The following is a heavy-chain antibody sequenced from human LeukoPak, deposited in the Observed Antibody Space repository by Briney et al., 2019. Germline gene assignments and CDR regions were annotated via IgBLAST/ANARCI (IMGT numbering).Heavy chain of an antibody. CDR3: ATGPYCSSSSCYLIEGLDY. D-gene: IGHD2-2*01. CDR2: ISYDGSSK. V-gene: IGHV3-30-3*01. J-gene: IGHJ4*02. CDR1: GFTFSNYA. Sequence: PGGSLRLSCAASGFTFSNYAMHWVRQAPGKGLEWVAIISYDGSSKYYADSVKGRFTISRDNSKNTLYLQMNGLRAEDTAVYYCATGPYCSSSSCYLIEGLDYWGQGTLVTVSS.